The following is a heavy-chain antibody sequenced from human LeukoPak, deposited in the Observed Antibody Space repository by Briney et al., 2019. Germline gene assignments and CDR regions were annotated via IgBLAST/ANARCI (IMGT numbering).Heavy chain of an antibody. D-gene: IGHD2-8*01. V-gene: IGHV1-8*01. CDR2: MNPNSGNT. Sequence: ASVKVSCKASGYTFTSYDINWVRQATGQGLEWMGWMNPNSGNTGYAQKFQGRVTMTRNTSISTAYMELSSLRSEDTAVYYCAREWLYYYYVDVWGKGTTVTVSS. CDR1: GYTFTSYD. CDR3: AREWLYYYYVDV. J-gene: IGHJ6*03.